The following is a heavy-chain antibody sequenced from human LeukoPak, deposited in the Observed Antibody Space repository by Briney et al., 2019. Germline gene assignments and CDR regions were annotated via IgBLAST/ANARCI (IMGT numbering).Heavy chain of an antibody. D-gene: IGHD3-22*01. CDR2: ISGSGSTI. Sequence: PGGSLRLSCAASGFTFSAYSVNWVRQAPGKGLEWVSYISGSGSTIKNADSVRGRFTISRDNAKSSLYLQMNSLRVEDTAVYYCARVLSGYFAFDYWGQGTLVTVSS. CDR1: GFTFSAYS. CDR3: ARVLSGYFAFDY. J-gene: IGHJ4*02. V-gene: IGHV3-48*04.